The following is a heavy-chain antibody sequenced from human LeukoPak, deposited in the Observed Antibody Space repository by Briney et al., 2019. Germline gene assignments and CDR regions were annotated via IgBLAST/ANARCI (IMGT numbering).Heavy chain of an antibody. CDR2: ISRSGGST. Sequence: GGSLRLSCAASGFTFSSYVMSWVRQAPGKGLEWVSVISRSGGSTYYADSVKGRFTISRDNSKNTLYLQMNSLRAEDTAVYYCAKIEVGYCTSTSCPVDYWGQGTLVTVSS. CDR3: AKIEVGYCTSTSCPVDY. J-gene: IGHJ4*02. CDR1: GFTFSSYV. V-gene: IGHV3-23*01. D-gene: IGHD2-2*01.